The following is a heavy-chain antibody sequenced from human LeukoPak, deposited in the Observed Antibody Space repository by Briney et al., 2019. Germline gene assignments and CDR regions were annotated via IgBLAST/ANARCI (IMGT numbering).Heavy chain of an antibody. CDR1: GFTFKNNW. V-gene: IGHV3-7*01. D-gene: IGHD4-17*01. CDR3: ARLGTVTRARFYY. CDR2: ISQGGSEK. J-gene: IGHJ4*02. Sequence: GGSLRLSCVASGFTFKNNWMSWVRQTTGKGLEWVANISQGGSEKYYVDSVKGRFTISRENAENSVYLQMNSLKAEDTAVYHCARLGTVTRARFYYWGQGTLVTVSS.